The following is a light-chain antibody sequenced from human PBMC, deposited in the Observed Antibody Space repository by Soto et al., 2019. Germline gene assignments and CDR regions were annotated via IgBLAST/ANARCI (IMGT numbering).Light chain of an antibody. Sequence: QSVLTQPASVSGSPGQSITISCTGTSSDVGGYNYVSWYHQHPGKAPKLMIFDVSNRPSGVSNRFSGSKSGTTASLTISRLPAEDEADYYCSSYTSTNTHVVFGGGTKLTVL. J-gene: IGLJ2*01. CDR1: SSDVGGYNY. CDR3: SSYTSTNTHVV. CDR2: DVS. V-gene: IGLV2-14*03.